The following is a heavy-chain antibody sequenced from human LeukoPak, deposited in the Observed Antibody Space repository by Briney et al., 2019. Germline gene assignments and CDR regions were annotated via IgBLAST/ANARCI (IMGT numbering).Heavy chain of an antibody. CDR1: GGSISSYY. Sequence: SETLSLTCTVSGGSISSYYWSWIRQPAGKGLEWIGRIYTSGSTNYNPSLKSRVTMSVDTSKNQFSLKLSSVTAADTAVYYCARSTLHFAYSSSFYFDYWGQGTLVTVSS. CDR2: IYTSGST. CDR3: ARSTLHFAYSSSFYFDY. D-gene: IGHD6-6*01. V-gene: IGHV4-4*07. J-gene: IGHJ4*02.